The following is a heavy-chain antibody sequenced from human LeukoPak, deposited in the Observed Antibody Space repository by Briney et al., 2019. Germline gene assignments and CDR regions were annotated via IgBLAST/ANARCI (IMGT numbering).Heavy chain of an antibody. V-gene: IGHV3-15*01. J-gene: IGHJ4*02. D-gene: IGHD6-19*01. CDR2: IKSKTDGGTT. CDR1: GFTFSNAR. Sequence: GGSLRLSCAASGFTFSNARMSWVRQAPGKGLEWVGRIKSKTDGGTTDYAAPVKGRFTISRDDSKNTLYLQMNSLKTEDTAVYYCTTDMSSGWYRGIFDYWGQGTLVTVSS. CDR3: TTDMSSGWYRGIFDY.